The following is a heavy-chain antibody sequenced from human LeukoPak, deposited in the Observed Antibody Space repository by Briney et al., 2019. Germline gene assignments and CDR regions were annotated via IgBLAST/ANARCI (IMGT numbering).Heavy chain of an antibody. CDR3: AGTEPPTGNYNWFDP. CDR1: GGSISSYY. CDR2: IYTSGST. Sequence: SETLSLTCTVSGGSISSYYWSWIRQTAGKGLEWIGRIYTSGSTNYNPSLKSRVTMSVDTSKNQFSLKLSSVTAADTAVYYCAGTEPPTGNYNWFDPWGQGTLVTVSS. J-gene: IGHJ5*02. D-gene: IGHD1-14*01. V-gene: IGHV4-4*07.